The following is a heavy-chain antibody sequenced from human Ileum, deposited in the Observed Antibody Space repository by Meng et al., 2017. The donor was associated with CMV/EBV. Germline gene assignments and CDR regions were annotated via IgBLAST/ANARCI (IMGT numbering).Heavy chain of an antibody. D-gene: IGHD1-1*01. V-gene: IGHV1-3*01. CDR2: INVGNGNT. J-gene: IGHJ4*02. CDR3: ARSENGGHFDC. CDR1: GFTFANYY. Sequence: QVQLVQSGAEVKKPGASVKLSCKASGFTFANYYMHWVRQAPGQRLEWMGWINVGNGNTKYAGKFQGRVTMTTDTSANTAYMEVSSLRPEDTAVYCCARSENGGHFDCWGQRTLVTVSS.